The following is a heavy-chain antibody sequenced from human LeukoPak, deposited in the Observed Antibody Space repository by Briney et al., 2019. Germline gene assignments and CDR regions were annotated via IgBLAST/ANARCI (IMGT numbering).Heavy chain of an antibody. Sequence: SETLSLTCTVSGRSISSYYWSWIRQPAGKGLEWIGRIYTSGSTNYNPSLKSRVTMSVGTSKNQFSLKLSSVTAADTAVYYCARERWGYSYGYGTYYLDYWGQGTLVTVSS. CDR2: IYTSGST. CDR3: ARERWGYSYGYGTYYLDY. CDR1: GRSISSYY. D-gene: IGHD5-18*01. J-gene: IGHJ4*02. V-gene: IGHV4-4*07.